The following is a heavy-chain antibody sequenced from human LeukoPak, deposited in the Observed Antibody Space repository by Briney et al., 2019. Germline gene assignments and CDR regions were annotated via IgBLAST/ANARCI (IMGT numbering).Heavy chain of an antibody. CDR1: GFTFSSYW. CDR2: IKQDGSEK. CDR3: ARELGGVYDSSPLPFY. V-gene: IGHV3-7*01. Sequence: PGGSLRLSCAASGFTFSSYWMSWVRQAPGKGLEWVANIKQDGSEKYYVDSVKGRFTISRDNAKNSLYLQMNSLRAEDTAVYYCARELGGVYDSSPLPFYWGQGTLVTVSS. J-gene: IGHJ4*02. D-gene: IGHD3-22*01.